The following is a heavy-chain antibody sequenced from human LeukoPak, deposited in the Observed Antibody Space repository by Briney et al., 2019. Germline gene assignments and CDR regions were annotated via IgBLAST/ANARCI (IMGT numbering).Heavy chain of an antibody. CDR2: ISDSGRS. CDR3: ARARDGHINNWFDP. J-gene: IGHJ5*02. D-gene: IGHD5-24*01. Sequence: SETLSLTCTVSGGSISSYYWSWIRQPPGKGLEWIGYISDSGRSKYNSSLKSRVIISVDTSNNQFSLNLSSVTAADTAVYYCARARDGHINNWFDPWGQGTLVTVSS. CDR1: GGSISSYY. V-gene: IGHV4-59*01.